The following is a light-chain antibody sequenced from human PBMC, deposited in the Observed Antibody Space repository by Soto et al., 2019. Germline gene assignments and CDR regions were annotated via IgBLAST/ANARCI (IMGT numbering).Light chain of an antibody. CDR3: QQRSNWPPVT. V-gene: IGKV3-11*01. J-gene: IGKJ5*01. CDR2: DAS. CDR1: QSVSSS. Sequence: EIVFTQSPGTLSLSPGERATLSCRASQSVSSSLASYQQKPGQAPRLLIYDASNRATGIPARCSGSGSGTDFSLTISSLEPEDFAVYYCQQRSNWPPVTFGQGTRWRL.